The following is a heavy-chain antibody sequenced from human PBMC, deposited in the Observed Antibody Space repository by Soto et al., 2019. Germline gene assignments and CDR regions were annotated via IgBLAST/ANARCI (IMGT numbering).Heavy chain of an antibody. D-gene: IGHD3-10*01. CDR2: MNPNSGNT. CDR1: GYTFTSFD. CDR3: ARVLGRLDYYYYGMEV. Sequence: ASVKVSCKASGYTFTSFDINWVRQATGQRLEWMGWMNPNSGNTGYAQKFQGRVTMTRNTSISTAYMELSSLRSEDTAVYYCARVLGRLDYYYYGMEVWGQGTTVTVSS. J-gene: IGHJ6*02. V-gene: IGHV1-8*01.